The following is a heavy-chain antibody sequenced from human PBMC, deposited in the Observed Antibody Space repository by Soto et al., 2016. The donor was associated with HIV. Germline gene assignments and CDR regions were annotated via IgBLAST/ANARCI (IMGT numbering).Heavy chain of an antibody. CDR3: ARDLMTGYNNRPTNDY. V-gene: IGHV3-74*01. D-gene: IGHD2-15*01. J-gene: IGHJ4*02. Sequence: EAQLVESGGRLVQPGGSLRLSCAASGFSFSTYWMHWVRQIPGKGLVWVSRINNDGSSTWYADSVKGRFTISRDNAKNTLYLQMRSLSAEDTAVYYCARDLMTGYNNRPTNDYWGQGTLVTVSS. CDR2: INNDGSST. CDR1: GFSFSTYW.